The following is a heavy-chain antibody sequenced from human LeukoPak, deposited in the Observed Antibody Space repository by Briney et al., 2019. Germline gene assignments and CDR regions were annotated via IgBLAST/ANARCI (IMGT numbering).Heavy chain of an antibody. CDR2: IWYEEKTK. Sequence: GGSLRLSCTASGFTFSSYGMHWVRQAPGSGLEWVATIWYEEKTKYYIDSVKGRFTIFRDNSKNTFYLRMNSLRVDDTAIYYCAKEGIYLKSSLEDWGQGTPVTVSS. D-gene: IGHD5-12*01. V-gene: IGHV3-33*06. J-gene: IGHJ4*02. CDR3: AKEGIYLKSSLED. CDR1: GFTFSSYG.